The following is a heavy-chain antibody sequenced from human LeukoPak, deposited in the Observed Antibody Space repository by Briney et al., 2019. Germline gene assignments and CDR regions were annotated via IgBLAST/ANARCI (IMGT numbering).Heavy chain of an antibody. CDR3: AKDRESTGYEH. CDR1: GFTFGDYD. J-gene: IGHJ1*01. Sequence: GGSLRLSCAASGFTFGDYDMHWVRQAPGKGLEWVSFVTGDGGSTYYADSVKGRFTISRDNSKNSLYLQMNSLRIEDTALYNCAKDRESTGYEHWGQGTLVTVSS. V-gene: IGHV3-43*02. D-gene: IGHD3-22*01. CDR2: VTGDGGST.